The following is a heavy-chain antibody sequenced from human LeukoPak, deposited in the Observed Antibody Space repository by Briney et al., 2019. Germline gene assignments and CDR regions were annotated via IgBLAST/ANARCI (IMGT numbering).Heavy chain of an antibody. Sequence: GGSLRLSCAASGFTFSSYAMSWVRQAPGKGLEWVSTVSGSGGSTYYAASVKGRFTISRDNSKNTLYLQMNSLRAEDTAVYYCAKMVKAVHFDYWGQGTLVTVSS. V-gene: IGHV3-23*01. D-gene: IGHD5-18*01. CDR1: GFTFSSYA. J-gene: IGHJ4*02. CDR2: VSGSGGST. CDR3: AKMVKAVHFDY.